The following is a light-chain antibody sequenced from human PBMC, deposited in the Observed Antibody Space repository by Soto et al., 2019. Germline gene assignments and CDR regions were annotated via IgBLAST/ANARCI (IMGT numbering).Light chain of an antibody. CDR3: QQLNSYPLFT. CDR2: AAS. J-gene: IGKJ3*01. Sequence: DILLTQSPSFLSASVGDRVTITCRASQGISSYLAWYQQKPGKAPKLLIYAASTLQSGVPSRFSGSGSGTEFTLTISSLQPEDFATYYCQQLNSYPLFTFGPGTKVDIK. CDR1: QGISSY. V-gene: IGKV1-9*01.